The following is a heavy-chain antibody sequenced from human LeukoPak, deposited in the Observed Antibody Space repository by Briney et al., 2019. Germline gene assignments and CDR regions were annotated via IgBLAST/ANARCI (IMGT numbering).Heavy chain of an antibody. Sequence: ASVKVSCKASGYAFTSYGISWVRQAPGQGLEGMGWISVYNDDTQYAQKFQGRVTMTTDTSTTTAYMELTSLRSDDTAMYYCARVGYCTSVTRYTSGWFDPWGQGALVTVSS. V-gene: IGHV1-18*01. CDR1: GYAFTSYG. D-gene: IGHD2-2*02. CDR2: ISVYNDDT. CDR3: ARVGYCTSVTRYTSGWFDP. J-gene: IGHJ5*02.